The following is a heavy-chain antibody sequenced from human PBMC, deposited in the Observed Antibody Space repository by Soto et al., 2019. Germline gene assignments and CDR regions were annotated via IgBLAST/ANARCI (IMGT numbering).Heavy chain of an antibody. CDR2: ISGSGGST. V-gene: IGHV3-23*01. CDR1: GFTFSSYA. Sequence: EVQLLESGGGLVQPGGSLRLSCAASGFTFSSYAMSCVRQAPGKGLEWVSAISGSGGSTYYADSVKGRFPISRDNSKNTLYLQMNSLRAEDTAVYYCAKAGLWLREFYYYYGMDVWGQGTTVTVSS. CDR3: AKAGLWLREFYYYYGMDV. D-gene: IGHD5-18*01. J-gene: IGHJ6*02.